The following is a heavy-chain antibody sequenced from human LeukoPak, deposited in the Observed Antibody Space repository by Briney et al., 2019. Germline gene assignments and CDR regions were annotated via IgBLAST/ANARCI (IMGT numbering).Heavy chain of an antibody. Sequence: HAGRSLRLSCAASGFTFSSYGMHWVRQAPGKGLEWVSFIRYDGSNKYYADSVKGRFTISRDNSKNTLYLQMNRLRAEDTAVYYCAKGPPDTVQYFQHWGQGTLVTVSS. J-gene: IGHJ1*01. D-gene: IGHD5-18*01. CDR3: AKGPPDTVQYFQH. CDR1: GFTFSSYG. V-gene: IGHV3-30*02. CDR2: IRYDGSNK.